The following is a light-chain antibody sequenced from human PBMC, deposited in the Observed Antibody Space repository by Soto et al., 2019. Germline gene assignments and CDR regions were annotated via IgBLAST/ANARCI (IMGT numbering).Light chain of an antibody. CDR2: EGS. CDR1: SSDVGSYNL. V-gene: IGLV2-23*03. Sequence: QSALTQPASVPGSPGQSITISCTGTSSDVGSYNLVSWYQQQPGKAPKLMIYEGSKRPSGVSNRFSGSKSANTASLTISGLQAEDEADYYCCSYAGSSPFVVFGGGTKLTVL. CDR3: CSYAGSSPFVV. J-gene: IGLJ2*01.